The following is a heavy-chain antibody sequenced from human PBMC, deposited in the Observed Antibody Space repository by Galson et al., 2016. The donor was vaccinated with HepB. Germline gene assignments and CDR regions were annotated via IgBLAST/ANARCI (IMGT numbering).Heavy chain of an antibody. J-gene: IGHJ1*01. CDR1: ENTLSGYS. Sequence: SVKVSCKASENTLSGYSLHWVRQAPGQGLKWMGRINFNSGGTNYAQKFQDRVIMTRDPSITTADMELSRLRSVDTAVYCCVHDHFPDSNGCLFPCFHHWGQGTLVTVSA. CDR2: INFNSGGT. CDR3: VHDHFPDSNGCLFPCFHH. D-gene: IGHD3-22*01. V-gene: IGHV1-2*02.